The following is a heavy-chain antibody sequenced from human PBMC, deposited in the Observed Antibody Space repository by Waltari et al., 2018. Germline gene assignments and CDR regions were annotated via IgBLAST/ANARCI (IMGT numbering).Heavy chain of an antibody. J-gene: IGHJ4*02. CDR2: NSSDSNYM. Sequence: EVQLVESGGGLVKPGGSLRPSCVASQFSISTYNMNWVRQAPGKGGEVIATNSSDSNYMHYEDEGKGRFTIARDNAEIALYLQMTRLGAEDTAVYYCATGGLGFYFDYWGQGTLVTVSS. D-gene: IGHD1-26*01. CDR1: QFSISTYN. CDR3: ATGGLGFYFDY. V-gene: IGHV3-21*01.